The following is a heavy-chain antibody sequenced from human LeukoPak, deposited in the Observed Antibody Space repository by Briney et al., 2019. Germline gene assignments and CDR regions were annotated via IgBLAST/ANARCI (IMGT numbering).Heavy chain of an antibody. D-gene: IGHD2-21*02. CDR2: MNPNSGNT. Sequence: GLEWMGWMNPNSGNTGYAQKFQGRVTMTRNTSISTAYMELSSLRSEDTAVYYCARGVTIGHWGQGTLVTVSS. V-gene: IGHV1-8*01. CDR3: ARGVTIGH. J-gene: IGHJ4*02.